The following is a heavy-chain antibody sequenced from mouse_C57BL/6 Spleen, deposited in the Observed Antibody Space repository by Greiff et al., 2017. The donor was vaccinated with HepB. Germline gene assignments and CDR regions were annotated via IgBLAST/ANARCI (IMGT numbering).Heavy chain of an antibody. CDR1: GYSITSGYY. J-gene: IGHJ2*01. V-gene: IGHV3-6*01. Sequence: EVQRVESGPGLVKPSQSLSLTCSVTGYSITSGYYWNWIRQFPGNKLEWMGYISYDGSNNYNPSLKNRISITRDTSKNQFFLKLNSVTTEDTATYYCAREWGKLWLREFDYWGQGTTLTVSS. D-gene: IGHD2-2*01. CDR3: AREWGKLWLREFDY. CDR2: ISYDGSN.